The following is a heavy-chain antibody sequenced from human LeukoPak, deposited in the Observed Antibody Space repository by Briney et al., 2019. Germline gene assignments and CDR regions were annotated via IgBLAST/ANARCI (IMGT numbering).Heavy chain of an antibody. CDR2: IYYSGST. CDR3: ARASSEVSYFDY. J-gene: IGHJ4*02. Sequence: PSQTLSLTCTVSGGSISSGGYYWSWIRQHPGKGLEWIGYIYYSGSTYYNPSLKSRVTISVDTSKNQFSLKLSSVTAADTAVYYCARASSEVSYFDYWGQGTLVTVSS. CDR1: GGSISSGGYY. V-gene: IGHV4-30-4*08.